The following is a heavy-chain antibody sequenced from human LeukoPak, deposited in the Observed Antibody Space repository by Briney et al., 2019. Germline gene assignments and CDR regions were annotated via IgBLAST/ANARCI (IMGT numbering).Heavy chain of an antibody. CDR2: IIPVFHTA. V-gene: IGHV1-69*05. CDR1: GESFSSHG. J-gene: IGHJ3*02. D-gene: IGHD3-22*01. Sequence: ASVKVSCKTSGESFSSHGISWVRQAPGQGLEWMGGIIPVFHTAKYAQNFQDRLTITTDESTGTVYMELSSLRSEDTAVYYCARDYNFDSSPYDDGLDIWGQETMVTVSS. CDR3: ARDYNFDSSPYDDGLDI.